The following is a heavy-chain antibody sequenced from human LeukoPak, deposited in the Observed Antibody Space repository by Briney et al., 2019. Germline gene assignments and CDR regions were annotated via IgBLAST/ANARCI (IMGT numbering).Heavy chain of an antibody. D-gene: IGHD4-17*01. V-gene: IGHV1-69*05. Sequence: GASVKVSCKASGGTFSSYAISWVRQAPGQGLEWMGGIIPIFGTANYAQKFQGRVTITTDESTSTAYMELSSLRSDDTAVYYCARGTTEGAFDIWGQGTMVTVSS. CDR2: IIPIFGTA. CDR3: ARGTTEGAFDI. CDR1: GGTFSSYA. J-gene: IGHJ3*02.